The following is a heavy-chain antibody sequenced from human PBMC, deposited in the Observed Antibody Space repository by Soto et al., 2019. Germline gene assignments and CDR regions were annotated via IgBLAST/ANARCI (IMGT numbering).Heavy chain of an antibody. J-gene: IGHJ6*02. Sequence: SGPTLVNPTQTLTLTCTFSGFSLSTSGMRVSWIRQPPGKALEWLARIDWDDDKFYSTSLKTRLTISKDTSKNQVVLTMTNMDPVDTATYYCAGGYYYRGGYGMDVWGQGTTVTVSS. D-gene: IGHD3-22*01. V-gene: IGHV2-70*04. CDR3: AGGYYYRGGYGMDV. CDR2: IDWDDDK. CDR1: GFSLSTSGMR.